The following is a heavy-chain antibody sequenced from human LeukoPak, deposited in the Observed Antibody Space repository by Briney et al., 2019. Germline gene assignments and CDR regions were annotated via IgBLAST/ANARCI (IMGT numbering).Heavy chain of an antibody. CDR2: ISSSGSTI. J-gene: IGHJ5*02. CDR3: ARELAGWFDP. CDR1: GFTLSSNA. Sequence: PGGSLRLSCAASGFTLSSNAMHWVRQAPGKGLEWVSYISSSGSTIYYADSVKGRFTISRGNAKNSLYLQMNSLRAEDTAVYYCARELAGWFDPWGQGTLVTVSS. V-gene: IGHV3-48*03. D-gene: IGHD6-19*01.